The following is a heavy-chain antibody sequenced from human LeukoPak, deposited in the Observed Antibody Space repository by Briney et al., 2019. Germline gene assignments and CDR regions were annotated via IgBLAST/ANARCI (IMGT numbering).Heavy chain of an antibody. Sequence: SETLSLTCAVYGGSFSGYYWSWIRQPPGKGLEWIGEINHSGSTNYNPSLKSRVTISVDTSKNQFSLKLSSVTAADTAVYYCAREPLARAYYYDSSGYYPTSFYDYWGQGTLVTVSS. CDR3: AREPLARAYYYDSSGYYPTSFYDY. D-gene: IGHD3-22*01. CDR2: INHSGST. V-gene: IGHV4-34*01. CDR1: GGSFSGYY. J-gene: IGHJ4*02.